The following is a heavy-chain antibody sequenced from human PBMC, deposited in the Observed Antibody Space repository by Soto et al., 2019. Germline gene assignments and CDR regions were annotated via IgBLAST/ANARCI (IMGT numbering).Heavy chain of an antibody. D-gene: IGHD2-2*01. CDR2: ISSSSSYI. V-gene: IGHV3-21*01. CDR3: ARDSGGYCSSTSCYDHWFDP. CDR1: VFTFSSYS. J-gene: IGHJ5*02. Sequence: EVQLVESGGGLVKPGGSLRLSCAASVFTFSSYSMNLVRQAPGQGLEWVSSISSSSSYIYYADSVKGRFTISSDNAKNSLYLQMNSLRAEDTAVYYCARDSGGYCSSTSCYDHWFDPWGQGTLVTVSS.